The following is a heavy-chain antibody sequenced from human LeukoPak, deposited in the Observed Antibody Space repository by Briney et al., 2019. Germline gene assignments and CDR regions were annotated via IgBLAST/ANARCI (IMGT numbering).Heavy chain of an antibody. CDR3: AKDRTYYYDSSGYYGEAFDI. J-gene: IGHJ3*02. CDR2: IAGSSGYI. CDR1: GFTFSSYT. D-gene: IGHD3-22*01. V-gene: IGHV3-21*04. Sequence: GGSLRLSCAASGFTFSSYTMNWVRQAPGKGLEWVSSIAGSSGYISYADSVKGRFTISRDNAKKSLYLQMNSLRAEDTAVYYCAKDRTYYYDSSGYYGEAFDIWGQGTMVTVSS.